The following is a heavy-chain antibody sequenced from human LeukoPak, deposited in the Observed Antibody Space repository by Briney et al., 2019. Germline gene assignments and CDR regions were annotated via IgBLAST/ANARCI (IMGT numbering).Heavy chain of an antibody. Sequence: ASVNVSSTASGYTFTVYYMHWVRQAPGQGLEWMGWINPNSGGTNYAQKFQGRVTMTRDTSITTAYMELSSLTSDDTAVYYCATPSRGYYYGMDVWGQGTTVTVSS. CDR2: INPNSGGT. CDR3: ATPSRGYYYGMDV. D-gene: IGHD1-26*01. J-gene: IGHJ6*02. CDR1: GYTFTVYY. V-gene: IGHV1-2*02.